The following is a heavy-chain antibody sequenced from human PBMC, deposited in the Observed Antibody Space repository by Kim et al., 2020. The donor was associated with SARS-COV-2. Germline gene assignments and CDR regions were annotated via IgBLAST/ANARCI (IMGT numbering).Heavy chain of an antibody. V-gene: IGHV1-8*01. CDR3: ARGPTWTGYSGYYFDY. J-gene: IGHJ4*02. D-gene: IGHD3-9*01. Sequence: KFPGRVTITRNTSIRTAYMELSSLRSEDTAVYYCARGPTWTGYSGYYFDYWGQGTLVTVSS.